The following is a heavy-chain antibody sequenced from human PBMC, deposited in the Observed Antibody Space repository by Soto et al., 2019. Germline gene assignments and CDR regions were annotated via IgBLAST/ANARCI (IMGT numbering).Heavy chain of an antibody. Sequence: ASVKVSCKSSGYTFTSYDINWVRQATGQGLEWMGWMNPNRGNPGYAQKFQGRVTMTSNTSISTAYMDLSRLISDDTAVYYCARGAYNYYGSGSYRRYYGMDVWGQGTTVTVSS. CDR3: ARGAYNYYGSGSYRRYYGMDV. CDR2: MNPNRGNP. CDR1: GYTFTSYD. J-gene: IGHJ6*02. V-gene: IGHV1-8*01. D-gene: IGHD3-10*01.